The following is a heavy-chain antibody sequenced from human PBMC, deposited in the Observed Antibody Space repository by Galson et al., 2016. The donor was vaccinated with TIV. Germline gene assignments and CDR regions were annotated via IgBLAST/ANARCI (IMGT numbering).Heavy chain of an antibody. CDR2: IVPMFGTT. CDR1: GVTFSYFA. Sequence: SVKVSCKASGVTFSYFAFSWVRQAPGQGLEWMGGIVPMFGTTNFAQKFQGRVTISADESTTTAYLELSSLRSEDTAIYYCATDRNTAMDTYYYYYGVDVWGQGTTVTVSS. D-gene: IGHD5-18*01. J-gene: IGHJ6*02. V-gene: IGHV1-69*13. CDR3: ATDRNTAMDTYYYYYGVDV.